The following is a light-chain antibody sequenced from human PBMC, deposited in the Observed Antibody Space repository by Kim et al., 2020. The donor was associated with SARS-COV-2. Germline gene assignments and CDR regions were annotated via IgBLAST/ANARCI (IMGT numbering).Light chain of an antibody. J-gene: IGLJ2*01. CDR1: SLRNYY. CDR3: NCRDSSGNHLV. V-gene: IGLV3-19*01. CDR2: GEN. Sequence: LGQTVRITCQGDSLRNYYASWYQQKPGQAPVFVIYGENNRPSGIPDRFSGSFSGNTASLTITGAQAEDEADYYCNCRDSSGNHLVFGGGTQLTVL.